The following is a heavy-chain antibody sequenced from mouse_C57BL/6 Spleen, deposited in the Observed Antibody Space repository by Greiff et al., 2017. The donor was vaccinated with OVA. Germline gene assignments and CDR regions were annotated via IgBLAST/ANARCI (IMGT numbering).Heavy chain of an antibody. D-gene: IGHD3-1*01. Sequence: EVQLQESGPELVKPGASVKMSCKASGYTFTDYNMHWVKQSHGKSLEWIGYINPNNGGTSYNQKFKGKATLTVNKSSSTAYMELRSLTSEDSAVYYCASEGLPYFDYWGQGTTLTVSS. J-gene: IGHJ2*01. V-gene: IGHV1-22*01. CDR1: GYTFTDYN. CDR3: ASEGLPYFDY. CDR2: INPNNGGT.